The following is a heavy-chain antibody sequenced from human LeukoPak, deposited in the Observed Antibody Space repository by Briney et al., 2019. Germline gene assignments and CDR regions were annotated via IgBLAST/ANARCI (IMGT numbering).Heavy chain of an antibody. D-gene: IGHD6-19*01. CDR3: AGVGSGWSPFDY. V-gene: IGHV3-74*01. CDR1: GFTFSSYW. CDR2: INSDGSST. Sequence: GGSLRLSCAASGFTFSSYWMHWVRQAPGKGLVWVSRINSDGSSTSYADSVKGRFTISRDNAKNTLYLQMNSLRAEDTAVYYCAGVGSGWSPFDYWGQGTLVTVSS. J-gene: IGHJ4*02.